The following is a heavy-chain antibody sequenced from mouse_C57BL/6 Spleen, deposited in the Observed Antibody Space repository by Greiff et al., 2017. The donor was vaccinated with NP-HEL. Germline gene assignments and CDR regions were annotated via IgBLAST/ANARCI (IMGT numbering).Heavy chain of an antibody. D-gene: IGHD1-1*01. CDR3: ARVPSTVVADYYAMDY. CDR1: GYTFTSYD. CDR2: IYPRDGST. V-gene: IGHV1-85*01. J-gene: IGHJ4*01. Sequence: VQLQQSGPELVKPGASVKLSCKASGYTFTSYDINWVKQRPGQGLEWIGWIYPRDGSTKYNEKFKGKATLTVDTSSSTAYMELHSLTSEDSAVYFCARVPSTVVADYYAMDYWGQGTSVTVSS.